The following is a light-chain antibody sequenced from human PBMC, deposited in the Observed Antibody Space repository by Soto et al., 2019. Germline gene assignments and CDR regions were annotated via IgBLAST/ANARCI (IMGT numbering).Light chain of an antibody. J-gene: IGKJ3*01. CDR3: QHRNNRPFS. CDR2: DAS. Sequence: EIVLTQSPGTLSLSPGERATLSCRASQSVSSSYLAWYRQKPGQAPRLLIYDASTRATGIPARFSGSGSGTDFTLTISSLEPEDFVVYYCQHRNNRPFSFGPGTKVDIK. V-gene: IGKV3D-20*02. CDR1: QSVSSSY.